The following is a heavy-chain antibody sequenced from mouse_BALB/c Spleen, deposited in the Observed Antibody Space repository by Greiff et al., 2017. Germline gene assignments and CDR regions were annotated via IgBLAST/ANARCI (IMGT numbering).Heavy chain of an antibody. J-gene: IGHJ3*01. D-gene: IGHD6-1*01. V-gene: IGHV1S135*01. CDR1: GYSFTSYY. CDR2: IDPFNGGT. Sequence: VQLQQSGPELMKPGASVKISCKASGYSFTSYYMHWVKQSHGKSLEWIGYIDPFNGGTSYNQKFKGKATLTVDKSSSTAYMHLSSLTSEDSAVYYCARRNPFAYWGQGTLVTVSA. CDR3: ARRNPFAY.